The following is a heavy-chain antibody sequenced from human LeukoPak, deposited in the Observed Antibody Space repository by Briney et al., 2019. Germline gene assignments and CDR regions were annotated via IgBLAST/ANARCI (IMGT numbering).Heavy chain of an antibody. D-gene: IGHD3-22*01. CDR2: IIPMFGRA. CDR1: GGTFSRYT. CDR3: ATDASIYDSRGYYYHW. V-gene: IGHV1-69*13. Sequence: SVKVSCKASGGTFSRYTISWVRQAPGQGLEWMGGIIPMFGRANYAQKFQGRLTITADESSTTAYMELSGLRSEDTAVYYCATDASIYDSRGYYYHWWGQGTLVTVSS. J-gene: IGHJ4*02.